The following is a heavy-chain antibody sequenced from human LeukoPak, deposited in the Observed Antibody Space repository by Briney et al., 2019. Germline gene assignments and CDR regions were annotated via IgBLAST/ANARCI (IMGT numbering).Heavy chain of an antibody. CDR1: GFTFSSYS. V-gene: IGHV3-48*01. D-gene: IGHD3-10*01. CDR3: ARVMWGDFGLTFDI. J-gene: IGHJ3*02. Sequence: SGGSLRLSCAASGFTFSSYSMNWVRQAPGKGLEWVSFISSSSSTIYYADSVKGRFTFSRDNAKNSLYLQMNNLRAEDTAVYYCARVMWGDFGLTFDIWGQGTMVTVSS. CDR2: ISSSSSTI.